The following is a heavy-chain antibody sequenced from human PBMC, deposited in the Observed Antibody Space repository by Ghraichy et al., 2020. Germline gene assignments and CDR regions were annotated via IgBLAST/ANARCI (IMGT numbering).Heavy chain of an antibody. D-gene: IGHD1-1*01. CDR1: GCTFSSYE. V-gene: IGHV3-48*03. Sequence: GGSLRLSCAASGCTFSSYEMIWVRQSPGKGLEWGSYISGGGETIYYSDSVKGRFTVSRDNAKNSLYMQMNSRRAGDTAVYYCARDTTHYFDCWGQGTLVTVSS. CDR3: ARDTTHYFDC. CDR2: ISGGGETI. J-gene: IGHJ4*02.